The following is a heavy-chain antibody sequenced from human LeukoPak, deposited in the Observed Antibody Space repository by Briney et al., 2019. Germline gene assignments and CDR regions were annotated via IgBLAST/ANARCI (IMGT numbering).Heavy chain of an antibody. V-gene: IGHV3-23*01. CDR1: GFTFSTYG. D-gene: IGHD6-13*01. J-gene: IGHJ3*02. CDR2: ISASGGST. CDR3: ARETSSSWYIAFDI. Sequence: PGGSLRLSCAASGFTFSTYGMSWVRQAPGKGLEWVSAISASGGSTYYADSVKGRFTISRDNSKNTLYLQMNSLRAEDTAVYYCARETSSSWYIAFDIWGQGTMVTVSS.